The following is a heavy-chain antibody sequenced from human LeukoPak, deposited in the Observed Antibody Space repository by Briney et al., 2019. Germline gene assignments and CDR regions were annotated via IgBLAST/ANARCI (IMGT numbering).Heavy chain of an antibody. D-gene: IGHD3-10*01. Sequence: GGSLRLSCAASGFTFSNAWMSWVRQAPGKGLEWVGRIKSKTDGGTTDYAAPVKGRFTISRDDSKNTLYLQMNRLKTEDTAVYYCTTADGSGSYYYYGMDVWGQGTTVTVSS. CDR1: GFTFSNAW. CDR3: TTADGSGSYYYYGMDV. J-gene: IGHJ6*02. V-gene: IGHV3-15*01. CDR2: IKSKTDGGTT.